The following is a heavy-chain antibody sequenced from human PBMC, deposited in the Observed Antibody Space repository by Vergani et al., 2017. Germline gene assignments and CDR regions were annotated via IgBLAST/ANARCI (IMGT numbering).Heavy chain of an antibody. Sequence: QVQLVESGGGVVQPGGSLRLSCAASGFTFNSYGMHWVRQAPGKGLEWLASIRSDESRGYYGDSMEGPFTISRDNSKNTLYLQMKSLRPEDTAVYYCAKEGGGYCSGGTCYPEYWGQGTLVIVSS. D-gene: IGHD2-15*01. CDR1: GFTFNSYG. CDR2: IRSDESRG. V-gene: IGHV3-30*02. CDR3: AKEGGGYCSGGTCYPEY. J-gene: IGHJ4*02.